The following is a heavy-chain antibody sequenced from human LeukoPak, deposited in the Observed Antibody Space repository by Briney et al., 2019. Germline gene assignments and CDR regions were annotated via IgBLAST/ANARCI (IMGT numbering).Heavy chain of an antibody. CDR2: INPNSGGT. V-gene: IGHV1-2*02. CDR1: GYTFTGYY. J-gene: IGHJ4*02. CDR3: ARDTYYDILTGYCLPDY. Sequence: ASVKVSCKASGYTFTGYYMHWVRQAPGQGLEWMGWINPNSGGTNYAQKFQGRVTMTRDTSISTAYMELSRLRSDDTAVYYCARDTYYDILTGYCLPDYWGQGTLVTVSS. D-gene: IGHD3-9*01.